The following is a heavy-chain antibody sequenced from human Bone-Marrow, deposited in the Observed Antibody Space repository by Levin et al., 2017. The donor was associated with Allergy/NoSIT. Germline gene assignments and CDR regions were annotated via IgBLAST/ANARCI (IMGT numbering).Heavy chain of an antibody. Sequence: SCIVSGFTFSDYSIYWVRQAPGKGLEWISSISSDSSDLYYADSVKGRFTISRDNAKSSLYLQMNSLRAEDTAVYYCARDMYSAWTMISFDYWGQGTLVTVSS. V-gene: IGHV3-21*01. CDR3: ARDMYSAWTMISFDY. CDR1: GFTFSDYS. CDR2: ISSDSSDL. J-gene: IGHJ4*02. D-gene: IGHD1-26*01.